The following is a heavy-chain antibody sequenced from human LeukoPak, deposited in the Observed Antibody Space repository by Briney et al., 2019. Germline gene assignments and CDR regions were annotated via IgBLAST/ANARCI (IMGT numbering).Heavy chain of an antibody. CDR2: ISSSSSHI. J-gene: IGHJ4*02. CDR1: GFTFSTYS. D-gene: IGHD5-18*01. V-gene: IGHV3-21*01. CDR3: ARGGIQGYY. Sequence: GGSLRLSCAASGFTFSTYSMNWVRQAPGKGLEWVSSISSSSSHIFYADSVKGRFTISRDNAKSSLYLQMNSLRVEDTAVYYCARGGIQGYYWGQGTLVTVSS.